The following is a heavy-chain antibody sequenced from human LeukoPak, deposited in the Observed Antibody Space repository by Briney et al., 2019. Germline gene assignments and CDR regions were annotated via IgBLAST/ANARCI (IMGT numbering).Heavy chain of an antibody. Sequence: GRSLRLSCTASGFTFGDYAMSWFRQAPGKGLEWVSIIYSGGATYYADSVKGRFTISRDNSKNTLYLQMNSPRAEDTAVYYCARVLWSGDYPRFDYWGQGTLVTVSS. V-gene: IGHV3-53*01. CDR2: IYSGGAT. CDR1: GFTFGDYA. D-gene: IGHD2-21*02. J-gene: IGHJ4*02. CDR3: ARVLWSGDYPRFDY.